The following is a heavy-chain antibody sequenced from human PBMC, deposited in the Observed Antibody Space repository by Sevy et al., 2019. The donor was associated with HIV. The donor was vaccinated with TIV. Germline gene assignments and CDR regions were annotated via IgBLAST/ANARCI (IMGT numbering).Heavy chain of an antibody. J-gene: IGHJ4*02. Sequence: ASVNVSCKASGYTFTGYYMHWVRQAPGQGLEWMGWINPNSGGTNYAQKFQGRVTMTRDTSISTAYMELSRLRSDDTAVYYCARGSGIHYSGGYYPYDGGVDYWGQGTLVTVSS. CDR1: GYTFTGYY. D-gene: IGHD1-26*01. CDR3: ARGSGIHYSGGYYPYDGGVDY. V-gene: IGHV1-2*02. CDR2: INPNSGGT.